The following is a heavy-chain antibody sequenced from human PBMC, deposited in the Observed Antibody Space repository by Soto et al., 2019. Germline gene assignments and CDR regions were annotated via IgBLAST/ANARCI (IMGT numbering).Heavy chain of an antibody. J-gene: IGHJ5*02. CDR1: GGTFSSYA. CDR3: AREGSLTEMGFWFDP. CDR2: IIPIFGTA. Sequence: QVQLVQSGAEVKKPGSSVKVSCKASGGTFSSYAISWVRQAPGQGLEWMGGIIPIFGTANYTQKFQGRVTNTADESTSTAYMELGSLRSEDTAVYYCAREGSLTEMGFWFDPWGQGTLVTVSS. V-gene: IGHV1-69*01. D-gene: IGHD6-13*01.